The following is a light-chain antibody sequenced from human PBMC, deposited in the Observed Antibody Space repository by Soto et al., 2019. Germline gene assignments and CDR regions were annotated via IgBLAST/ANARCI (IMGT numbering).Light chain of an antibody. CDR3: SSYKSSSTLPYV. CDR1: NSDVGGYNL. V-gene: IGLV2-14*01. CDR2: DVN. J-gene: IGLJ1*01. Sequence: QSALTQPASVSGSPGQSITISCTGTNSDVGGYNLVSWYQQYPDKAPKLMIFDVNTRPSGVSNRFSGSKSGNTASLTISGLQAEDEADYYCSSYKSSSTLPYVFGTGTKVTVL.